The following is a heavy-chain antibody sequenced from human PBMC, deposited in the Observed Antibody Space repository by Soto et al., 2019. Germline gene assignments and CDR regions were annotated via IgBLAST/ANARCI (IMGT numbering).Heavy chain of an antibody. D-gene: IGHD1-20*01. Sequence: QSGGSLRLSCAASGFTFSSYGMHWVRQAPGKGLEWVAVIWYDGSNKYYADSVKGRFTISRDNSKNTLYLQMNSLRAEDTAAYYCARSGRYNWNRRDYYGMDVWGQGTTVTVSS. J-gene: IGHJ6*02. V-gene: IGHV3-33*01. CDR2: IWYDGSNK. CDR1: GFTFSSYG. CDR3: ARSGRYNWNRRDYYGMDV.